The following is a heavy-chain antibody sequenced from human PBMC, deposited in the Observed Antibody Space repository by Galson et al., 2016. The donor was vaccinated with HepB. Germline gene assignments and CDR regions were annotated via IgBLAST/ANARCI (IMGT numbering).Heavy chain of an antibody. J-gene: IGHJ4*02. Sequence: SETLSLTCSVSGGAIRGSSQYWGWIRQPPGKGLEWIGSIFYSGGADYSPSPKSRVTISVDTSKNQFSLSLRSVTVADTAVYYCARLEVVVVVPAINGYFDSWGQGTLVTVSS. CDR3: ARLEVVVVVPAINGYFDS. CDR1: GGAIRGSSQY. CDR2: IFYSGGA. D-gene: IGHD2-2*01. V-gene: IGHV4-39*01.